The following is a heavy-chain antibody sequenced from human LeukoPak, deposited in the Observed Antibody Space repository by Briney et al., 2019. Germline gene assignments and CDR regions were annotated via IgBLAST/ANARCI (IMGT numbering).Heavy chain of an antibody. CDR2: ISSSSTYI. V-gene: IGHV3-11*06. Sequence: GGSLRLSCAASGFTFSDYFMSWIRQGPGKGLEWVSSISSSSTYIYYADSVKGRFTISRDNAKNSLFLQMNSLRAEDTAVYYCARFALKTPPTDWGQGTLVTVSS. CDR3: ARFALKTPPTD. CDR1: GFTFSDYF. J-gene: IGHJ4*02.